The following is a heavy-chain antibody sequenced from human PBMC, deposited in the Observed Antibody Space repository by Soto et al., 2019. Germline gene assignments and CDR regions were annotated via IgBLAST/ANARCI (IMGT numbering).Heavy chain of an antibody. J-gene: IGHJ4*02. Sequence: QLQLQESGSGLVKPSQTLSLTCAVSGGSINTATHSWSWIRQPPGKGLEWIGYIYHSGSTYYNPSVKGRVTISIDMPNNQFSPRLRSVTAADTAGYYCAGGGGVTTTGDDYWGQGILVTVSS. V-gene: IGHV4-30-2*01. CDR1: GGSINTATHS. CDR2: IYHSGST. CDR3: AGGGGVTTTGDDY. D-gene: IGHD4-4*01.